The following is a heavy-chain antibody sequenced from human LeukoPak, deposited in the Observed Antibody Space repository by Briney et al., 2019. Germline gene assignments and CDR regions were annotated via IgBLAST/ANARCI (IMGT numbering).Heavy chain of an antibody. J-gene: IGHJ4*02. D-gene: IGHD2-21*01. V-gene: IGHV3-11*01. CDR3: ARVGIALAVPFDF. CDR2: ISGRGYPT. Sequence: PGGSLRLSCAAAGFTFSDYYMAWVRQAPGKGLEWISYISGRGYPTYYADTVRGRFTISRDNAKSSLYLQMNSLRAEDTAVYFCARVGIALAVPFDFWGQGSPVIVSS. CDR1: GFTFSDYY.